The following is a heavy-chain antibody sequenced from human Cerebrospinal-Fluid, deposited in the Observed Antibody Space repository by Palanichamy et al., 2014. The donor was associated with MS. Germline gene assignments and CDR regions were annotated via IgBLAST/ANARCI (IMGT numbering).Heavy chain of an antibody. Sequence: QLLLQESGPGLVKPSETLSLTCTVSADSLSSSDYYWGWIRQPPRKGLEWIGSIYYSGTTYYTPSLKSRVTISVDTSKRQFSLRLRSVTAADTAIYYCARRDNWKGALDGWGQGALVTVFS. CDR2: IYYSGTT. D-gene: IGHD1-1*01. CDR3: ARRDNWKGALDG. J-gene: IGHJ4*02. CDR1: ADSLSSSDYY. V-gene: IGHV4-39*01.